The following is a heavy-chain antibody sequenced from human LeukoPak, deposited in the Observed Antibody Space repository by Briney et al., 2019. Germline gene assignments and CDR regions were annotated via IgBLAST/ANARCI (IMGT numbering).Heavy chain of an antibody. CDR3: AKDYGFSPYFFYY. D-gene: IGHD3-16*01. CDR1: GFPFSTYA. J-gene: IGHJ4*02. Sequence: GGSLRLSCAASGFPFSTYAMAWVRQAPGKGLQWVSSLTGNGGTTYYADSVKGRFTISRDNSKSTLSLQMNSLRVEDSAVYYCAKDYGFSPYFFYYWGQGTLVTVSS. CDR2: LTGNGGTT. V-gene: IGHV3-23*01.